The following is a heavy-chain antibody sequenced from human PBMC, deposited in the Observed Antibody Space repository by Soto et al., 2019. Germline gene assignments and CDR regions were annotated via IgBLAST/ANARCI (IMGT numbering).Heavy chain of an antibody. V-gene: IGHV1-24*01. CDR1: GYTLTELS. CDR3: ATASSWGIAVAGTPNYFDY. Sequence: ASVKVSCKVSGYTLTELSMHWVRQAPGKGLEWMGGFDPEDGETIYAQKFQGRVTMTEDTSTDTAYMELSSLRSEDTAVYYCATASSWGIAVAGTPNYFDYWGQGILVTAPQ. D-gene: IGHD6-19*01. CDR2: FDPEDGET. J-gene: IGHJ4*02.